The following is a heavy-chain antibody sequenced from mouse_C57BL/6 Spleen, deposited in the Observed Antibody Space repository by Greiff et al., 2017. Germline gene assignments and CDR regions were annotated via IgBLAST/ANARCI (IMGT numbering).Heavy chain of an antibody. D-gene: IGHD2-1*01. Sequence: VQLQQPGAELVKPGASVKVSCKASGYTFTSYWMHWVKQRPGQGLEWIGRIHPSDSDTNYNQKFKGKATLTVDKSSSTAYMQLSSLTSEDSAVYYCAMEDGNYGFAYWGQGTLVTVSA. CDR2: IHPSDSDT. J-gene: IGHJ3*01. V-gene: IGHV1-74*01. CDR3: AMEDGNYGFAY. CDR1: GYTFTSYW.